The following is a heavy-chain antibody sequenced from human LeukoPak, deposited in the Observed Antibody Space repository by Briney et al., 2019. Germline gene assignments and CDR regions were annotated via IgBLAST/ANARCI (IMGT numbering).Heavy chain of an antibody. CDR1: GFTFSSYA. Sequence: PSGGSLRLSCAASGFTFSSYAMHWVRQAPGKGLEWVAVISYDGSNKYYADSVKGRFTISRDNSKNTLYLQMNSLRAEDTAVYYCARSGYCSSTNCYTDWFDPWGQGTLVTVSS. CDR3: ARSGYCSSTNCYTDWFDP. V-gene: IGHV3-30-3*01. D-gene: IGHD2-2*02. CDR2: ISYDGSNK. J-gene: IGHJ5*02.